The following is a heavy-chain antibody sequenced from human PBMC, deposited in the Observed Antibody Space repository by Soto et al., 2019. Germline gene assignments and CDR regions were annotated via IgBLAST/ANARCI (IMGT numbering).Heavy chain of an antibody. D-gene: IGHD4-17*01. J-gene: IGHJ3*02. Sequence: GASVKVSCKASGYTFTSSAMQWVRQARGQGLEWIGWIIVSSGNTNYAQKFQGRVTMTRNTSISTAYMELSSLRPEDTAVYYCARSKLRWDAFDIWGQGTMVTVSS. CDR2: IIVSSGNT. CDR1: GYTFTSSA. CDR3: ARSKLRWDAFDI. V-gene: IGHV1-58*02.